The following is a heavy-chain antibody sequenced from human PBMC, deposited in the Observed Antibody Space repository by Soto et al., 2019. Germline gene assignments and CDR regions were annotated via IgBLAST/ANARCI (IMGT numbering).Heavy chain of an antibody. CDR3: ASALWGSGLPQHFDS. J-gene: IGHJ4*02. CDR2: TIPVIGTP. CDR1: GGTFSSYA. Sequence: QLQLLQSGAEVKKPGSSVKVSCKASGGTFSSYAIHWVRQAPGQGLEWMGGTIPVIGTPNYAPEFQGRVTIAANKSNSTAYIELTSRRPEDTAVFYCASALWGSGLPQHFDSWGQGTLVTVS. V-gene: IGHV1-69*06. D-gene: IGHD3-16*01.